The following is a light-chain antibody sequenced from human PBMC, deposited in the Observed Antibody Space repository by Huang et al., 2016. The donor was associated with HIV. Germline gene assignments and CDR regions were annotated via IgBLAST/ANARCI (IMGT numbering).Light chain of an antibody. CDR2: GAS. J-gene: IGKJ1*01. V-gene: IGKV3-20*01. CDR3: QQYGSSPRT. Sequence: EIVLTQSPGTLSLSPGERATLSCRASQSVSNKYLAWYQQKPGQAPRLLIFGASSRATGIPDRFSGSGSGTDFTLTISILEAEDFAVYFCQQYGSSPRTFGQGTKVEIK. CDR1: QSVSNKY.